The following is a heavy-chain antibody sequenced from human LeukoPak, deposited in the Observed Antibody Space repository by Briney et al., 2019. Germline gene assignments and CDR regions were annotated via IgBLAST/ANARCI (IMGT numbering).Heavy chain of an antibody. D-gene: IGHD3-16*01. CDR2: ISPTGSTT. Sequence: GGSLRLSCAASGFSFSGHWMHWARQLPGKGLVWVSRISPTGSTTSYADSVKGRFTISRDNAKNLLYLEINSLRVEDTAVYYCARENWGSLPHWGQGTLVTVSS. CDR3: ARENWGSLPH. V-gene: IGHV3-74*01. J-gene: IGHJ4*02. CDR1: GFSFSGHW.